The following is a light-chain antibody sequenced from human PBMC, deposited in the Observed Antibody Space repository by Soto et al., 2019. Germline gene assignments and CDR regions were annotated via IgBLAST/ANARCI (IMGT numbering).Light chain of an antibody. CDR3: QEFHSYSRT. V-gene: IGKV1-5*03. CDR1: QSISSW. J-gene: IGKJ1*01. Sequence: DIQMTQSPSTLSASVGDTVIITCRASQSISSWLAWYQQKPGKAPRLLIYKASTLKNGVPSRFSGSGSGTEFTLTISSLQPDDFATYYCQEFHSYSRTFGQGTEVEVE. CDR2: KAS.